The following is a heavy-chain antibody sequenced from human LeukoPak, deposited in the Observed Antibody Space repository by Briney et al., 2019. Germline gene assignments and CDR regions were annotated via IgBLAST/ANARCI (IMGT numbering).Heavy chain of an antibody. CDR1: GFTFSSYW. J-gene: IGHJ4*02. Sequence: PGGSLRLSCAASGFTFSSYWMSWVRQAPGKGLGWVSAISGSGGSTYYADSVKGRFTISRDNSKNTLYLQMNSLRAEDTAVYYCAQGWYSGYDLGGFDYWGQGTLVTVSS. CDR3: AQGWYSGYDLGGFDY. CDR2: ISGSGGST. V-gene: IGHV3-23*01. D-gene: IGHD5-12*01.